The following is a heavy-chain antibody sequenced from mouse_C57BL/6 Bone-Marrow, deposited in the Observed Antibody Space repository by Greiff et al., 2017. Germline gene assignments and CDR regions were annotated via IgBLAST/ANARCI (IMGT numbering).Heavy chain of an antibody. J-gene: IGHJ4*01. V-gene: IGHV1-55*01. CDR2: IYPGSGST. D-gene: IGHD1-3*01. CDR1: GYTFTSYW. CDR3: ATKVAMDY. Sequence: QVQLQQPGAELVKPGASVKMSCQASGYTFTSYWITWVKQRPGQGLEWIGDIYPGSGSTSYNQKFKSKATLTVDKSSSTAYMQLSSLTSEDSAVYYCATKVAMDYWGQGTSVTVSS.